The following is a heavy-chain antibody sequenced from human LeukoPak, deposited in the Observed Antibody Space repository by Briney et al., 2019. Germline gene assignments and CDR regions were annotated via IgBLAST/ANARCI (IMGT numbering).Heavy chain of an antibody. CDR3: ATDSDPWGPAAGTIDY. Sequence: ASVKVSCKISGHALSDLSIHWVRQAPGRGPEWMGGFDPEVGDKMHAQKFQGRVTMTEDTSTDTAYMELNSLRSEDTAVYYCATDSDPWGPAAGTIDYWGQGTLVTVSS. V-gene: IGHV1-24*01. CDR2: FDPEVGDK. CDR1: GHALSDLS. D-gene: IGHD6-13*01. J-gene: IGHJ4*02.